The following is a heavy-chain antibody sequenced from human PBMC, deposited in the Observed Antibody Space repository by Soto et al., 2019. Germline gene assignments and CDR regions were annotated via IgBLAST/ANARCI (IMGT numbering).Heavy chain of an antibody. CDR3: ARDWVGDLAY. V-gene: IGHV1-18*01. D-gene: IGHD4-17*01. CDR1: GYTFTSYG. J-gene: IGHJ4*02. CDR2: ISGYNGDT. Sequence: QVQLVQSGGEVKQPGASVKVSCKTSGYTFTSYGISWVRQAPGQGLEWMGWISGYNGDTKYVQKFQGRVTLTTDTSTNKAYMEVRSVRSDDSAVYYCARDWVGDLAYWGQGTLVTVSS.